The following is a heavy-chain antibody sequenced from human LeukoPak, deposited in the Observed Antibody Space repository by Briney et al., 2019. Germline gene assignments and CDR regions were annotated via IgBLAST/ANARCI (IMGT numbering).Heavy chain of an antibody. CDR2: ITVSSENTL. D-gene: IGHD5-12*01. CDR3: ARDGYMVADAFDI. CDR1: GFTFDTYS. V-gene: IGHV3-48*01. Sequence: GGSLSLSCAASGFTFDTYSMNWVRQAPGKGLEWVSHITVSSENTLYYADSVKGRFTISRDNAKNSLYLQMNSLRAEDTAVYYCARDGYMVADAFDIWGQGTMVTVSS. J-gene: IGHJ3*02.